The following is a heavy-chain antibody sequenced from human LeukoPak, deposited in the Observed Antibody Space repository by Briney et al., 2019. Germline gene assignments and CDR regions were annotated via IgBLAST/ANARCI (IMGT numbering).Heavy chain of an antibody. V-gene: IGHV4-30-2*01. CDR1: GGSISSGGYS. J-gene: IGHJ4*02. CDR3: ARYYYDSSGYYSDY. D-gene: IGHD3-22*01. Sequence: PSQTLSLTCAVSGGSISSGGYSWSWIRQPPGKGLEWIVYIYHSGSTYYNPSLKSRVTISVDRSKNQFSLKLSSVTAADTAVYYCARYYYDSSGYYSDYWGQGTLVTVSS. CDR2: IYHSGST.